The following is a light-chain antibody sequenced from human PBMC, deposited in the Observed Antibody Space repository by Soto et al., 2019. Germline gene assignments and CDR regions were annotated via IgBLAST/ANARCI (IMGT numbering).Light chain of an antibody. CDR1: SSDVGAYNY. CDR2: DVR. Sequence: QSVLTQPASVSGSPGQSITIPCTGTSSDVGAYNYVSWYQQHPGKAPKLMISDVRNRPSGVSNRFSGSKSGNTASLTISGLQAEDEADYYCISYTTSSTCVFGGGTKLTVL. CDR3: ISYTTSSTCV. V-gene: IGLV2-14*03. J-gene: IGLJ3*02.